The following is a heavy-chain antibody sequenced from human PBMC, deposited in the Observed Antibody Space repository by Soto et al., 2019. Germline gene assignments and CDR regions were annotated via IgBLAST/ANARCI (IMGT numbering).Heavy chain of an antibody. D-gene: IGHD4-17*01. CDR2: IYYSGST. CDR3: ARRVDYGTYLYYGMDV. CDR1: GGSVSSVNSY. Sequence: QVQLQESGPGLMKPSETLSLTCTVSGGSVSSVNSYLIWIRQAPGKGLEWIGYIYYSGSTTYNPSLKRRVSISLDTSNNQLYLQLTSVTAADTAVYNCARRVDYGTYLYYGMDVWGQGTTFTVSS. V-gene: IGHV4-61*01. J-gene: IGHJ6*02.